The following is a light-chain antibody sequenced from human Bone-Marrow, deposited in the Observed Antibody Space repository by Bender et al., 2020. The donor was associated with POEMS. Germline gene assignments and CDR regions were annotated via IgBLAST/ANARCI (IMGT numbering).Light chain of an antibody. CDR2: DVS. J-gene: IGLJ2*01. CDR3: SSYAGSNNLV. V-gene: IGLV2-11*01. CDR1: RSDVGSYNY. Sequence: QSALTQPRSVSGSPGQSVTISCTGTRSDVGSYNYVSWYQHHPGKAPKIIIYDVSRRPSGVPDRFSGSKSGNTASLTISGLQAEDEADYYCSSYAGSNNLVFGGGTKLTVL.